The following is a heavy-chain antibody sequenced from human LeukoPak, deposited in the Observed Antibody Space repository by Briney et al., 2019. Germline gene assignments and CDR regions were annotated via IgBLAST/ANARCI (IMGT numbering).Heavy chain of an antibody. Sequence: GGSLRLSCAASVFTFSSYGMHWVRQAPGKGLEWVAVIWYDGSNKYYADSVKGRFTISRDNSKNTLYLQMNSLRAEDTAVYYCARDAPNFSSSWSRTLWYWGQGTLVTVSS. CDR3: ARDAPNFSSSWSRTLWY. CDR1: VFTFSSYG. D-gene: IGHD6-13*01. V-gene: IGHV3-33*01. CDR2: IWYDGSNK. J-gene: IGHJ4*02.